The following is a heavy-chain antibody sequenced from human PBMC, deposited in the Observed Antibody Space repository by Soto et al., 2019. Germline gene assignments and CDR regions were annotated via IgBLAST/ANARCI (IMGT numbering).Heavy chain of an antibody. CDR3: VTSSSSPPSLDY. CDR2: IIPILGIA. Sequence: QVQLVQSGAEVKKPGSSVKVSCKASGGTFSSYTISWVRQAPGQGLEWMGRIIPILGIANYAQKLQGRVTITADKSTSTAYMELSSLRSEDTAVYYCVTSSSSPPSLDYWGQGTLVTVSS. D-gene: IGHD6-6*01. V-gene: IGHV1-69*02. CDR1: GGTFSSYT. J-gene: IGHJ4*02.